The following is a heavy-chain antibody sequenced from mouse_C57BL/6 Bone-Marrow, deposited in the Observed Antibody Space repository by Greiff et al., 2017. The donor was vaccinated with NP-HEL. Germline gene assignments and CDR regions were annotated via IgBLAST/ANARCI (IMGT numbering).Heavy chain of an antibody. CDR3: ARIDTTVVATDWYFDV. Sequence: EVKLEESGGGLVKPGGSLKLSCAASGFTFSDYGMHWVRQAPEKGLEWVAYISSGSSTIYYADTVKGRFTISRDNAKNTLFLQMTSLRSEDTAMYYCARIDTTVVATDWYFDVWGTGTTVTVSS. CDR1: GFTFSDYG. V-gene: IGHV5-17*01. D-gene: IGHD1-1*01. J-gene: IGHJ1*03. CDR2: ISSGSSTI.